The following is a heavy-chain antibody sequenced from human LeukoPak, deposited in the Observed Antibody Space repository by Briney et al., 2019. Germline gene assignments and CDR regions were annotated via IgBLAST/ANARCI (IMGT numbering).Heavy chain of an antibody. V-gene: IGHV3-23*01. Sequence: GGSLRLSCASSGSPFSSYAMCWVRQAPGKGVEWVSGIFGSGGSKHYADSVKGRFTISRDNSKNTVYLQMNSLRAEDKAVYYCAKTTTGYSSGRFLGWPVDCWGQGTLVTVCS. D-gene: IGHD6-19*01. CDR3: AKTTTGYSSGRFLGWPVDC. CDR2: IFGSGGSK. J-gene: IGHJ4*02. CDR1: GSPFSSYA.